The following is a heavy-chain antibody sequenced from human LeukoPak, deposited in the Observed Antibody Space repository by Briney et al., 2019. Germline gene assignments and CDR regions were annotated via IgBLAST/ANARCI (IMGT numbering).Heavy chain of an antibody. J-gene: IGHJ4*02. D-gene: IGHD3-16*02. Sequence: GRSLRLSCAASGFTFSSYAMHWVRQAPGKGLEWVAVILYDGSNQVYSDSVKGRFTISRDNSKNTLYLQMNSLRTEDTAVYYCARALVPSLPDYWGQGTLVSVSA. CDR1: GFTFSSYA. CDR3: ARALVPSLPDY. V-gene: IGHV3-30*04. CDR2: ILYDGSNQ.